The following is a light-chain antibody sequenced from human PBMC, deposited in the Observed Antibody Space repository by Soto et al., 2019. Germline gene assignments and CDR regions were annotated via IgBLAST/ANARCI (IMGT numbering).Light chain of an antibody. CDR3: NSYTSTFTWV. J-gene: IGLJ2*01. Sequence: QSALTQPASVSGSPGQSIPISCTGTNSDVGGHNFVSWFQHHPGKAPKLMIYEVTYRPSGVSDRFSGSKSGNTASLTISGLQAEDEADYYCNSYTSTFTWVFGGGTKLTVL. CDR1: NSDVGGHNF. V-gene: IGLV2-14*01. CDR2: EVT.